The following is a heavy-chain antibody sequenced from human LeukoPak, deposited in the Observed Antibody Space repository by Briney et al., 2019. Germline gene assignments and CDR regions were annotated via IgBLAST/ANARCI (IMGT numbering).Heavy chain of an antibody. J-gene: IGHJ4*02. CDR1: GYSFTSYW. CDR2: IYPGNSDT. CDR3: ARLVLTTVTTEIDY. D-gene: IGHD4-17*01. V-gene: IGHV5-51*01. Sequence: GESLKISCKGSGYSFTSYWIGWVRQMSGKGLEWMGIIYPGNSDTRYSPSFQGQVTISADKSISTAYLQWSSLKASDTAMYYCARLVLTTVTTEIDYWGQGTLVTVSS.